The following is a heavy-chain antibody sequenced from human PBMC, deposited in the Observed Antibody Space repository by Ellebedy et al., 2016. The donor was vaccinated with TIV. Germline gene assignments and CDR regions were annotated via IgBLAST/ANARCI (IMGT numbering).Heavy chain of an antibody. J-gene: IGHJ4*02. CDR3: ARESVRYFDWDY. Sequence: GESLKISCVASGFTLSGYWMHWVRQVPGKGLVWLARISTDGSSTSYADSVEGRFTISRDNAKKTLYLEMSGLRSDDTAVYYCARESVRYFDWDYWGQGTPVTVSP. D-gene: IGHD3-9*01. CDR1: GFTLSGYW. CDR2: ISTDGSST. V-gene: IGHV3-74*01.